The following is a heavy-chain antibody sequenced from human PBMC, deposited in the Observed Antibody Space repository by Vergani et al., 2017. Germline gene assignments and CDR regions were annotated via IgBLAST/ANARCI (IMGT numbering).Heavy chain of an antibody. Sequence: QVQLPQWGAGLLKPSETLSLTCTVYGGSFSGYFWTWIRQPPGKGLEWIGEINHSGSTNYNPSLESRVTISVDTSKNQFSLKLTSVTAADTAVYYCARGQWLVRVRRYFYYMDVWGKGTTVTVSS. D-gene: IGHD6-19*01. CDR1: GGSFSGYF. J-gene: IGHJ6*03. CDR2: INHSGST. V-gene: IGHV4-34*01. CDR3: ARGQWLVRVRRYFYYMDV.